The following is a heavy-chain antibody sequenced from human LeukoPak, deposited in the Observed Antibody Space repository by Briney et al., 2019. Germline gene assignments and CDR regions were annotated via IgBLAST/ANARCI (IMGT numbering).Heavy chain of an antibody. V-gene: IGHV4-34*01. CDR2: INHSGST. CDR3: ARARNGQLLYRWFDP. J-gene: IGHJ5*02. Sequence: SETPSLTCAVYGGSFSGYYWSWIRQPPGKGLEWIGEINHSGSTNYNPSLKSRVTISVDTSKNQFSLKLSSVTAADTAVYYCARARNGQLLYRWFDPWGQGTLVTVSS. CDR1: GGSFSGYY. D-gene: IGHD2-2*02.